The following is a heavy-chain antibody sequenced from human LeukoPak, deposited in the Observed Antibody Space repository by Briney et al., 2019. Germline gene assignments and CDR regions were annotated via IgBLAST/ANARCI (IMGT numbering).Heavy chain of an antibody. J-gene: IGHJ4*02. V-gene: IGHV3-30*18. D-gene: IGHD2-21*01. CDR3: AKDSLAVGPIPDY. CDR2: ISYDGSNK. Sequence: GRSLRLSCAASGFTFSSYGMHWVRQAPGKGLEWVAVISYDGSNKYYADSVKGRFTISRDNSKNTLYLQMNSLRAEDMAVYYCAKDSLAVGPIPDYWGQGTLVTVSS. CDR1: GFTFSSYG.